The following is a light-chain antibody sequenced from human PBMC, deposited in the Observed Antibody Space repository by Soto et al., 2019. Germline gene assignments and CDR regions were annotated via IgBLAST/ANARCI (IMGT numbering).Light chain of an antibody. J-gene: IGKJ1*01. CDR3: QQYNSWWT. Sequence: DIQMTQSPSTLSAYVGDRVTITCRASQSISSWVAWYQQKPGKAPKLLIYDASSLESGVPSRFSGSGSGTIFTLTISSLQPDDFATYYCQQYNSWWTFGQGTKVDIK. CDR1: QSISSW. V-gene: IGKV1-5*01. CDR2: DAS.